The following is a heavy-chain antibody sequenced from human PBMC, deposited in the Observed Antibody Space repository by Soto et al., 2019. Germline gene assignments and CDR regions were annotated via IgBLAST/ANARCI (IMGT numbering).Heavy chain of an antibody. CDR2: ISGSGGST. CDR1: GFTFSSYA. D-gene: IGHD4-17*01. J-gene: IGHJ5*02. CDR3: AKDSTGGDYGWFDP. Sequence: GGSMRLSCAASGFTFSSYAMSWVRQAPGKGLEWVSAISGSGGSTYYADSVKGRFTISRDNSKNTLYLQMNSLRAEDTAVYYCAKDSTGGDYGWFDPWGQGTLVTVSS. V-gene: IGHV3-23*01.